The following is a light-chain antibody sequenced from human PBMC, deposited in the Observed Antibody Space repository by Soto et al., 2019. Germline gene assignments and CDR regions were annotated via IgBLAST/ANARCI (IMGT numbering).Light chain of an antibody. V-gene: IGLV4-69*01. Sequence: QSVLTQSPSASASLGASAKLTCTLSSGHSSYAIAWHQQLPEKGPRFLMKLDSDGSHSKGDGIPDRFSGSTPGAERYLTISSRQSEDEADYYCQAWVTGFRVFGGGTKVTVL. CDR3: QAWVTGFRV. CDR1: SGHSSYA. J-gene: IGLJ3*02. CDR2: LDSDGSH.